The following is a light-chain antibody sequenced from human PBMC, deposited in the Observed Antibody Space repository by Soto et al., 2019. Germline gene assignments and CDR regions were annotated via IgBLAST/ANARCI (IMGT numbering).Light chain of an antibody. CDR3: SSQTDSIARI. Sequence: QSALTQPASVSGSPGQSITISCAGTSSDVGGYNHVSWYQHRPGNAPKRIIYEVTKRPSGVSNRFSGSKSGDTASLTISGLQAEDEVDYYCSSQTDSIARILVTGTKVTV. J-gene: IGLJ1*01. V-gene: IGLV2-14*01. CDR2: EVT. CDR1: SSDVGGYNH.